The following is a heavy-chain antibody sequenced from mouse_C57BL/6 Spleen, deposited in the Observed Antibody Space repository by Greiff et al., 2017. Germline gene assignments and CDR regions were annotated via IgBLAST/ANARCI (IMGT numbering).Heavy chain of an antibody. CDR2: IDPSDSYT. CDR1: GYTFTSYW. J-gene: IGHJ1*03. D-gene: IGHD1-1*01. CDR3: ARTDYYGSNYWYFEG. Sequence: QVQLQQPGAELVMPGASVKLSCKASGYTFTSYWMHWVKQRPGQGLEWIGEIDPSDSYTNYNQKFKGKSTLTVDKSSSTAYMQLSSLTSEDSAVYYCARTDYYGSNYWYFEGWGTGTTVTVYS. V-gene: IGHV1-69*01.